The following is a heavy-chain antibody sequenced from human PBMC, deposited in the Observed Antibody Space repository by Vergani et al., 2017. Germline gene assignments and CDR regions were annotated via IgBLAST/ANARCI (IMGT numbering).Heavy chain of an antibody. CDR2: IYYSGST. D-gene: IGHD1-26*01. CDR1: GGSISSYY. CDR3: ARGGGPYSGSYYGY. V-gene: IGHV4-59*01. Sequence: QVQLQESGPGLVKPSETLSLTCTVSGGSISSYYWSWIRQPPGKGLEWIGYIYYSGSTNYNPSLKSRVTISVDTSKNQFSLKLSSVTAADTAVYYFARGGGPYSGSYYGYWGQGTLVTVSS. J-gene: IGHJ4*02.